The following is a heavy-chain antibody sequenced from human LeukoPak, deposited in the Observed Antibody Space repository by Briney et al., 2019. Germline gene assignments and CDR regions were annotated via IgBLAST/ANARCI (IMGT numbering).Heavy chain of an antibody. CDR2: IIPIFGTA. D-gene: IGHD5-24*01. CDR3: ARARAGYTLLDAFDI. Sequence: ASVKVSCKASGGTFSSYAISWVRQAPGQGLEWMGGIIPIFGTANYAQKFQGRVTITADESTSTAYMELSSLRSDDTAVYYCARARAGYTLLDAFDIWGQGTMVTVSS. V-gene: IGHV1-69*13. J-gene: IGHJ3*02. CDR1: GGTFSSYA.